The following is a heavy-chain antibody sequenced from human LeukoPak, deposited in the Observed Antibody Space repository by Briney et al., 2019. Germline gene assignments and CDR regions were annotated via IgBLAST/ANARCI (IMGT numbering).Heavy chain of an antibody. CDR1: GGSFSGYY. V-gene: IGHV4-34*01. CDR2: INHSGST. Sequence: TSETLSLTCAVYGGSFSGYYWSWIRQPPGKGLEWIGEINHSGSTNYHPSLKSRVTISVDTSKNQFSLKLSSVTAADTAVYYCARHAVRYFDLYYFDYWGQGTLVTVSS. J-gene: IGHJ4*02. CDR3: ARHAVRYFDLYYFDY. D-gene: IGHD3-9*01.